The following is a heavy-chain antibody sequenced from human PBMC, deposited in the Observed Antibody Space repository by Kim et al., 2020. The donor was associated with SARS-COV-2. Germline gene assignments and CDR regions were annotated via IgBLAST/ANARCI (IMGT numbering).Heavy chain of an antibody. CDR3: AKDMANFYGSGSYGFDC. D-gene: IGHD3-10*01. Sequence: GGSLRLSCVVSGFTFEDYAMHWVRQAPGKGLEWVSGIIWNSGRKGYADSVKGRFTISRDNAKNSLYLQMNSLRAEDTALYYCAKDMANFYGSGSYGFDCWGQGTLVTVSS. CDR1: GFTFEDYA. V-gene: IGHV3-9*01. CDR2: IIWNSGRK. J-gene: IGHJ4*02.